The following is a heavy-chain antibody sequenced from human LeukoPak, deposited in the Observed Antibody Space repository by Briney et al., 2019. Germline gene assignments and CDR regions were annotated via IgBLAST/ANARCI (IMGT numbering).Heavy chain of an antibody. CDR3: ATNRADYYFDF. D-gene: IGHD2-21*02. CDR1: GGPLSSYY. Sequence: SEALSLTCTVSGGPLSSYYWSWIRQPPGKGLEWIGYIYYSGSTNYNPSLKSRVTISIDMSKNQFSLKLSSVTAADTAVYFCATNRADYYFDFWGQGTLVTVSS. J-gene: IGHJ4*02. V-gene: IGHV4-59*08. CDR2: IYYSGST.